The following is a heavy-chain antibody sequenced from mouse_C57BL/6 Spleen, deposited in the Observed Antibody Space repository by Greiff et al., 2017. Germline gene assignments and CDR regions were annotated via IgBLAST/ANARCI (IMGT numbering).Heavy chain of an antibody. CDR1: GFTFSSYA. V-gene: IGHV5-4*01. CDR2: ISDGGSYT. CDR3: ARGTLYYGSSYEGYFDV. Sequence: DVHLVESGGGLVKPGGSLKLSCAASGFTFSSYAMSWVRQTPEKRLEWVATISDGGSYTYYPDNVKGRFTIYRDNAKNNLYLQMSHLKSEDTAMYYCARGTLYYGSSYEGYFDVWGTGTTVTVSS. D-gene: IGHD1-1*01. J-gene: IGHJ1*03.